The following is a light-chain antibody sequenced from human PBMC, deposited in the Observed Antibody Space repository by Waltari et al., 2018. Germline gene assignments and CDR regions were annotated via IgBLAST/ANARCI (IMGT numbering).Light chain of an antibody. Sequence: QSVLTQPPSVSGTPGQRVTISCSGSASKLGHNLVNWYQQFPGKAPKLLIYRSDQRPSGAPDRFSGSKSGTSASLAISGLQSEDEADYDCAAWDDSLNGRWVFGGGTKVTVL. CDR2: RSD. CDR3: AAWDDSLNGRWV. CDR1: ASKLGHNL. J-gene: IGLJ3*02. V-gene: IGLV1-44*01.